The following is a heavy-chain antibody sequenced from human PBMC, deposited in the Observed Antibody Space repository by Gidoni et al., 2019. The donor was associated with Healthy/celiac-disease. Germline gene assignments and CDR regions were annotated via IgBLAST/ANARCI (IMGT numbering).Heavy chain of an antibody. V-gene: IGHV3-23*01. CDR2: ISGSGGST. CDR3: AKVFMVRGVNDAFDI. Sequence: EVQLLEPGGGLVQPGGSLRLYCAASGFTFRSYAMSLVRPAPGKGLEWVSAISGSGGSTYYAASVKGRFTISRDNSKNTLYLQMNSLRAEDTAVYYCAKVFMVRGVNDAFDIWVQGTMVTVSS. J-gene: IGHJ3*02. D-gene: IGHD3-10*01. CDR1: GFTFRSYA.